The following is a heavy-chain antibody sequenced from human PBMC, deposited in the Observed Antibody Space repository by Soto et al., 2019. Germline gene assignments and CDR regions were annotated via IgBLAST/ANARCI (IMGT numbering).Heavy chain of an antibody. CDR3: ARAPYSRTCSFFDY. CDR2: INPSLGRA. V-gene: IGHV1-46*01. Sequence: QVQVVQSGTEVKKPGASVKVSCKASGYTFTTSHMHWVRQAPGQGLERVGIINPSLGRANYAEKLQNIVAMTWHTSTGSFYMELSSLTSDDTAVYYCARAPYSRTCSFFDYWGQGTMVTVSS. CDR1: GYTFTTSH. J-gene: IGHJ4*02. D-gene: IGHD6-13*01.